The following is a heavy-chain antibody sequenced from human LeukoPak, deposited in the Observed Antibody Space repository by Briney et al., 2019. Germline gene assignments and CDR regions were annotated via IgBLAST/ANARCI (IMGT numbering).Heavy chain of an antibody. D-gene: IGHD3-10*01. Sequence: ASVKVSCKVSGYTLTELSMHWVRQAPGKGLEWMGGFDLEDGETIYAQKFQGRVTMTEDTSTDTAYMELSSLRSEDTAVCYCATGITMVRGGFDYYYGMDVWGKGTTVTVSS. J-gene: IGHJ6*04. V-gene: IGHV1-24*01. CDR3: ATGITMVRGGFDYYYGMDV. CDR1: GYTLTELS. CDR2: FDLEDGET.